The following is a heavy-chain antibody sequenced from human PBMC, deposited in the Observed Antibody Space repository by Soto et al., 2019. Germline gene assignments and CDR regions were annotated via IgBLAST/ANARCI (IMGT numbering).Heavy chain of an antibody. CDR2: INYRGTT. J-gene: IGHJ4*02. Sequence: PSETLSLTCTVSGGSINSGDSYWNWIRQNPEKGLEWIGYINYRGTTFYNPSLKSRIIISADTSENQFSLKLNSVTAADTAVYYCVRGEPGVDPYWGQGTLVTVSS. D-gene: IGHD2-2*01. CDR3: VRGEPGVDPY. CDR1: GGSINSGDSY. V-gene: IGHV4-31*03.